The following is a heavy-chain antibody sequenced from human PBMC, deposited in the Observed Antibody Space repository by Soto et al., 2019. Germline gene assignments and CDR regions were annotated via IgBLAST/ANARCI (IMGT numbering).Heavy chain of an antibody. D-gene: IGHD3-9*01. CDR3: ARGDILTGYSTYYFDY. J-gene: IGHJ4*02. CDR1: GGSISSYY. Sequence: SETLSLTCTVSGGSISSYYWSWIRQPPGKGLEWIGYIYYSGSTNYNPSLKSRVTISVDTSKNQFSLKLSSVTAADTAVYYCARGDILTGYSTYYFDYWGQGTLVTVSS. CDR2: IYYSGST. V-gene: IGHV4-59*01.